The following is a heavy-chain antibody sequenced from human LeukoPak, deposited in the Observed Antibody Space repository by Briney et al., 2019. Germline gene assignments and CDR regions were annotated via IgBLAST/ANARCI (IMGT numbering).Heavy chain of an antibody. Sequence: GGSLRLSCAASGFTFNSYAMGWDRQAPGKGLEWVSTISSSGGRTYYADSVKGRFTISRDDSKNTFYLQMNSLRAEDTAVYHCGKEGGLYDSGGYFDYWGQGALVTVSS. CDR3: GKEGGLYDSGGYFDY. J-gene: IGHJ4*02. V-gene: IGHV3-23*01. D-gene: IGHD3-3*01. CDR2: ISSSGGRT. CDR1: GFTFNSYA.